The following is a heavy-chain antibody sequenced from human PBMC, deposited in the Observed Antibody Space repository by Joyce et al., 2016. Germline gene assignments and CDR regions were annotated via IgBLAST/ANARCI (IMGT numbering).Heavy chain of an antibody. CDR2: ISGSGGNT. V-gene: IGHV3-23*01. J-gene: IGHJ4*02. CDR1: GFTFSSYT. D-gene: IGHD6-19*01. Sequence: EVQLLESGGGLVQPGGSLRLSCGAFGFTFSSYTMSWVREAPGKGLEWVSGISGSGGNTCYADSVKGRFTISRDNSKNTLYLQMNSLRAEDTAVYYCAKHSGWSYYFDYWGQGTLVTVSS. CDR3: AKHSGWSYYFDY.